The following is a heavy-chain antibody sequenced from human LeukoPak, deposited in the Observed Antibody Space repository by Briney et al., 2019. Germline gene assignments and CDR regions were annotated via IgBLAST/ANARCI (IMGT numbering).Heavy chain of an antibody. CDR3: ARDRASLIAAAGIFDY. Sequence: ASVKVSCKASGYTFTGYYMHWVRQAPGQGLEWMGWINPNSGGTNYAQKFQGWVTMTRDTSISTAYMELSRLRSDDTAVYYCARDRASLIAAAGIFDYWGQGTLVTVSS. V-gene: IGHV1-2*04. D-gene: IGHD6-13*01. CDR2: INPNSGGT. J-gene: IGHJ4*02. CDR1: GYTFTGYY.